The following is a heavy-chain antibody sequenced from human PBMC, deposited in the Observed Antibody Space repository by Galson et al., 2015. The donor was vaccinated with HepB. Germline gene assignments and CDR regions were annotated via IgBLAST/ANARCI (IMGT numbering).Heavy chain of an antibody. CDR2: ISSSGTST. D-gene: IGHD5-24*01. V-gene: IGHV3-23*01. CDR1: GFSFSSYA. CDR3: ARANGNYLYYYFDL. Sequence: SLRLSCAASGFSFSSYAMSWVRQAPGKGLEWVSVISSSGTSTYYADSVKGRFAISRGNSKDTVYLQMNRLTAEDTAIYFCARANGNYLYYYFDLWGPGTLVTVSS. J-gene: IGHJ2*01.